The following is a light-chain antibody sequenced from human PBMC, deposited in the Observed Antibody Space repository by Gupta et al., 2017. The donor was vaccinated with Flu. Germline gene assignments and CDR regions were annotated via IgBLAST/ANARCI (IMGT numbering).Light chain of an antibody. CDR3: QQYNNWPPLT. CDR2: GAS. V-gene: IGKV3-15*01. CDR1: QSVSDN. J-gene: IGKJ4*01. Sequence: DRVTLSCRASQSVSDNLAWYQQQPGQPPRLLIYGASTRATGTPVRFSGFGSGTDFTLTISSLQSEDFAVYYCQQYNNWPPLTFGGGTKVEIK.